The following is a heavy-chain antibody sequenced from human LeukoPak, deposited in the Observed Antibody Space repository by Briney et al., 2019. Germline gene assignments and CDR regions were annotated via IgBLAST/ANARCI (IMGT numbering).Heavy chain of an antibody. V-gene: IGHV4-59*13. CDR2: IYYSGST. D-gene: IGHD3-16*01. J-gene: IGHJ4*02. CDR1: GGPISRYY. CDR3: ARASVLLSADY. Sequence: SVTLTLPCTVSGGPISRYYWSWIRHSPGKGLEWIGYIYYSGSTNYNPSLKSRVTISVDTSKNQFSLKLSSVTAADTAVYYCARASVLLSADYWGQGTLVTVSS.